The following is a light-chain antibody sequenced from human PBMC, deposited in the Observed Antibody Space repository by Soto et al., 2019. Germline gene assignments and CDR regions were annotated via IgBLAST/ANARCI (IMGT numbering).Light chain of an antibody. CDR1: QSVNSTY. CDR3: QQYGSSSYT. Sequence: EIVLTQSPGTLSLSPGERATLSCRASQSVNSTYLAWYQQNPGQAPRPLIYGASSRATGIPDRFSGSGSGTDFTLTISRLEPEDFAVYFCQQYGSSSYTFGQGTKLEIK. J-gene: IGKJ2*01. CDR2: GAS. V-gene: IGKV3-20*01.